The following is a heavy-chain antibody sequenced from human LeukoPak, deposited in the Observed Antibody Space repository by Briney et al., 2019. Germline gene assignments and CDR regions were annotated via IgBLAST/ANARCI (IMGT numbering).Heavy chain of an antibody. D-gene: IGHD6-13*01. CDR1: GGSISSSTYY. J-gene: IGHJ5*02. CDR3: ARDWVAAAGHWFDP. Sequence: SETLSLTCTVSGGSISSSTYYWGWIRQPPGKGLEWIGYIYYSGSTNYNPSLKSRATISVDTSKNQFSLKLSSVTAADTAVYYCARDWVAAAGHWFDPWGQGTLVTVSS. CDR2: IYYSGST. V-gene: IGHV4-61*01.